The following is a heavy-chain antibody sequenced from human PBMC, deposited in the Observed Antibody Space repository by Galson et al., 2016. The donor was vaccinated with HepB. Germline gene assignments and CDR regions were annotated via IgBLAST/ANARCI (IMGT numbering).Heavy chain of an antibody. D-gene: IGHD6-13*01. J-gene: IGHJ5*02. V-gene: IGHV3-7*01. CDR3: ARDAYSGSFVYWFDP. Sequence: SLRLSCAASGFTFSSYWMSWVRQAPGKGLEWVANIKEDGSEKYYVDSVKGRFTISRDNAKNSLYLQMNSLRAEDTAVYYCARDAYSGSFVYWFDPWGQGTLVTVSS. CDR2: IKEDGSEK. CDR1: GFTFSSYW.